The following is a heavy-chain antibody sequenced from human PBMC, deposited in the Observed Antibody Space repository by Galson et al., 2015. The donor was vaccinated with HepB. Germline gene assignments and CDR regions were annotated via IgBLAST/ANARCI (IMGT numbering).Heavy chain of an antibody. CDR3: AKCGSLDTAMVRSYYFDY. CDR1: GFTFSSYA. Sequence: SLRLSCAASGFTFSSYAMSWVRQAPGKGLEWVSAISGSGGSTYYADSVKGRFTISRDNSKNTLYLQMNSLRAEDTAVYYCAKCGSLDTAMVRSYYFDYWGQGTLVTVSS. J-gene: IGHJ4*02. CDR2: ISGSGGST. D-gene: IGHD5-18*01. V-gene: IGHV3-23*01.